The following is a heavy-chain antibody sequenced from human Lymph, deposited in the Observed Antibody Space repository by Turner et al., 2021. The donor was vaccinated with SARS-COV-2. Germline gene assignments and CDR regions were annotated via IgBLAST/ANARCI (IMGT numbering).Heavy chain of an antibody. CDR2: IYSGGST. V-gene: IGHV3-53*02. Sequence: EVQLVETGGGLIQPGGSLRLSCAASGFIVSSNYMNWVSQAPGKGLEWVSLIYSGGSTYYGDSVKVRFTISRDNSKNTLYLQMNSLRAEDTAVYYCARDLQLYGMDVWGQGTTVTVSS. CDR1: GFIVSSNY. J-gene: IGHJ6*02. CDR3: ARDLQLYGMDV. D-gene: IGHD1-1*01.